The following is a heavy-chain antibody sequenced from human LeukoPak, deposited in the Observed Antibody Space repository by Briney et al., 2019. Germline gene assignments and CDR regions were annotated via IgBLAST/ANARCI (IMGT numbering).Heavy chain of an antibody. D-gene: IGHD3-22*01. V-gene: IGHV3-21*01. J-gene: IGHJ4*02. CDR2: ISSSSYI. Sequence: GGSLRLSCAASGFTFSSYSMNWVRQAPGKGLEWVSSISSSSYIYYADSVKGRFTISRDNAKNSLYLQMNSLRAEDTAVYYCAREWGIWYYDSSGQPYFDYWGQGTLVTVSS. CDR3: AREWGIWYYDSSGQPYFDY. CDR1: GFTFSSYS.